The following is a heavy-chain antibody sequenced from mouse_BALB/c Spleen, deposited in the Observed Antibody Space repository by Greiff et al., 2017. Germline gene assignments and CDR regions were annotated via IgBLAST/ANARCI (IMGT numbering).Heavy chain of an antibody. J-gene: IGHJ2*01. D-gene: IGHD1-2*01. V-gene: IGHV5-6-4*01. CDR1: GFTFSSYT. CDR2: ISSGGSYT. CDR3: TRDPHGGVD. Sequence: EVQLVESGGGLVKPGGSLKLSCAASGFTFSSYTMSWVRQTPEKRLEWVATISSGGSYTYYPDSVKGRFTISRDNAKNTLYLQMSSLKSEDTAMYYCTRDPHGGVDWGQGTTLTVSS.